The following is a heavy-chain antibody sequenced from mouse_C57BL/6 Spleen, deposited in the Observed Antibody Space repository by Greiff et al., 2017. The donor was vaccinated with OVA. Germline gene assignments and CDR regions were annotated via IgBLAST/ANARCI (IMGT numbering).Heavy chain of an antibody. CDR3: ARDWERGYMDD. J-gene: IGHJ1*03. V-gene: IGHV1-82*01. Sequence: QVQLKQSGPELVKPGASVKISCKASGYAFSSSWMNWVKQRPGKGLEWIGRIYPGDGDTNYNGKFKGKATLTADKSSSTAYMQLSSLTSEDSAVYCCARDWERGYMDDWGKGTSVTVSS. CDR1: GYAFSSSW. CDR2: IYPGDGDT. D-gene: IGHD4-1*01.